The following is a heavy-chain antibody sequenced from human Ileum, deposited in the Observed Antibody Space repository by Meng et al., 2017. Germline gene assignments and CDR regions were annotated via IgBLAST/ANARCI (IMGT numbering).Heavy chain of an antibody. D-gene: IGHD2-15*01. CDR3: ARDRGGSYYFDY. CDR2: IYYSGST. V-gene: IGHV4-30-4*01. CDR1: GGSISIGDYY. J-gene: IGHJ4*02. Sequence: QVQLQESGPGLRKSSQTLSLTCTVSGGSISIGDYYWSWVRQPPGKGLEWIGYIYYSGSTYYHPSLKSRAIMSVDTSKNHFSLKLSSVTAADTAVYYCARDRGGSYYFDYWGQGTLVTVSS.